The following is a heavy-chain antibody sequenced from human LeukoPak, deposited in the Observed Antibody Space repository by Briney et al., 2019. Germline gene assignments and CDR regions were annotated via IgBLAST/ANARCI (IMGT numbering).Heavy chain of an antibody. CDR1: GFTFSSYA. CDR2: ISGDSAGT. D-gene: IGHD3-10*01. Sequence: GGSLRLSCAASGFTFSSYAMSWVRQAPGKGLEWVSTISGDSAGTHYADSVKGRFTISRDNSKNTLYLQMNSLRAEDTAVYYCAKDVGGPMSDYWGQGTLVTVSS. V-gene: IGHV3-23*01. J-gene: IGHJ4*02. CDR3: AKDVGGPMSDY.